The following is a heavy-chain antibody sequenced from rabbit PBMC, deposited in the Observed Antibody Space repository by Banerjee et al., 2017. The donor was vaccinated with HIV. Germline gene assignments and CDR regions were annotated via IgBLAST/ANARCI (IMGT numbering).Heavy chain of an antibody. J-gene: IGHJ4*01. CDR2: IYNGDGNT. Sequence: QSLEESGGDLVKPGESLTLSCKASGFTISSSFWMCWVRQAPGKGLEWIGCIYNGDGNTYYANWANGRFSISKSSSTTVTLQMTSLTAADTATYFCAKDFGLWGPGTLV. CDR3: AKDFGL. V-gene: IGHV1S40*01. CDR1: GFTISSSFW.